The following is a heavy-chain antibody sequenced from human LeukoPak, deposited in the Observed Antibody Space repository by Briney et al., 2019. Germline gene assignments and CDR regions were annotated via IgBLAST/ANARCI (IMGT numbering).Heavy chain of an antibody. D-gene: IGHD3-10*01. J-gene: IGHJ4*02. CDR1: GFNFSSYS. CDR3: ARDTYYGSGTPDGDFDY. V-gene: IGHV3-21*01. CDR2: ISSSSSYI. Sequence: GGSLRLSCAASGFNFSSYSMNWVRQAPGKGLEWVSSISSSSSYIYYADSVKGRFTISRDNAKNSLYLQMNSLRAEDTAVYYCARDTYYGSGTPDGDFDYWGQGTLVTVSS.